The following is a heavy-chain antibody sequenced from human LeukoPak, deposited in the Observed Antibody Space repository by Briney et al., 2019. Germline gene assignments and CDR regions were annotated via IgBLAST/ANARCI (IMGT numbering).Heavy chain of an antibody. Sequence: PSETLSLTCTVSGGSISSSSYYWGWIRQPPGKGLEWIGSIYYSGSTYYNPSLKSRVTISVDTSKNQFSLKLSSVTAADTAVYYCARAGMVRGVHDAFDIWGQGTMVTVS. D-gene: IGHD3-10*01. CDR3: ARAGMVRGVHDAFDI. CDR1: GGSISSSSYY. J-gene: IGHJ3*02. V-gene: IGHV4-39*07. CDR2: IYYSGST.